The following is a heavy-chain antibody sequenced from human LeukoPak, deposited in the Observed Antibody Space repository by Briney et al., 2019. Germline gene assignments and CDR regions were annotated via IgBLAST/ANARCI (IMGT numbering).Heavy chain of an antibody. J-gene: IGHJ3*02. CDR2: INSDGSST. Sequence: GGSLRLSCAASGFTFSSYWMHWVRQGPGKGLVWVSRINSDGSSTRYADSVKGRFTISRDNAKNTLYLQMNSLRAEDTAVYYCARVGARLGAFDIWGQGTMVTVSS. D-gene: IGHD6-25*01. V-gene: IGHV3-74*01. CDR3: ARVGARLGAFDI. CDR1: GFTFSSYW.